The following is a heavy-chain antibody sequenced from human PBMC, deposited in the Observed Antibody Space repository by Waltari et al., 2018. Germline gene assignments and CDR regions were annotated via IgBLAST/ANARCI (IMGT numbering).Heavy chain of an antibody. CDR2: IRGDGGSK. CDR3: ASDYYGSGSHFDY. CDR1: GFTFDDYA. J-gene: IGHJ4*02. Sequence: EVQLVESGGGVVQPGGSLRLSCAASGFTFDDYAMHWVRQAPGKGLEWVSLIRGDGGSKYYADSVKGRFTIFRDNSKNSLYLQMNSLRTEDTALYYCASDYYGSGSHFDYWGQGTLVTVSS. V-gene: IGHV3-43*02. D-gene: IGHD3-10*01.